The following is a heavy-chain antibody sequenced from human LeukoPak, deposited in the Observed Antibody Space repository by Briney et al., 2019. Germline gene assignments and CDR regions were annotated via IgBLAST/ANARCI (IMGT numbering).Heavy chain of an antibody. J-gene: IGHJ4*02. CDR1: GFTFSSYE. CDR3: ARDGRWINYYDGRSPV. D-gene: IGHD3-22*01. Sequence: GGSLRLSCAASGFTFSSYEMNWVRQAPGKGLEWVLYISGSGSNIYYADSVKGRFTISRDNAKNSLYLQMNSLRAEDTAVYYCARDGRWINYYDGRSPVRGQGTLVTVSS. CDR2: ISGSGSNI. V-gene: IGHV3-48*03.